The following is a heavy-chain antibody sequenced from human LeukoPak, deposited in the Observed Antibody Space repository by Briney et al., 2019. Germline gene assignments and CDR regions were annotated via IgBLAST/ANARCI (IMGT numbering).Heavy chain of an antibody. CDR2: IKQDGSEK. CDR1: GFTFSSYA. CDR3: ARDLRFLEWLSIYYYYGMDV. V-gene: IGHV3-7*01. Sequence: PGGSLRLSCAASGFTFSSYAMSWVRQAPGKGLEWVANIKQDGSEKYYVDSVKGRFTISRDNAKNSLYLQMNSLRAEDTAVYYCARDLRFLEWLSIYYYYGMDVWGQGTTVTVSS. D-gene: IGHD3-3*01. J-gene: IGHJ6*02.